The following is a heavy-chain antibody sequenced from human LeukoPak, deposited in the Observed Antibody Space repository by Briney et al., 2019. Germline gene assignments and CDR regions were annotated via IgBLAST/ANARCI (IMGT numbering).Heavy chain of an antibody. CDR1: RFPFVTYW. Sequence: RGSLRLSCAASRFPFVTYWMHWVRQAPRKGLVWVSHLNTDGSSPTYVDSAKGRFTVSRDNAKNSLYLQMNGLRADDTAFYYCAKDRCSSSWNCFDFWGRGTLVSVSS. D-gene: IGHD6-13*01. V-gene: IGHV3-74*01. CDR3: AKDRCSSSWNCFDF. CDR2: LNTDGSSP. J-gene: IGHJ4*02.